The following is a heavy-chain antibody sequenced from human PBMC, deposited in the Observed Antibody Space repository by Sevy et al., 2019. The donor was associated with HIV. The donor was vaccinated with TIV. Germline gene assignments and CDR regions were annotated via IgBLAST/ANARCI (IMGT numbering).Heavy chain of an antibody. J-gene: IGHJ4*02. D-gene: IGHD4-17*01. Sequence: GGSLRLSCAASGFTFDDYAMHWVRRAPGKGLEWVSSLNWNSGSIGYADSVKGRFTISRDNAKNSLYLQMNSLRAEDTALYYCPKDIGTVTMRAFDYWGQGTLVTVSS. CDR3: PKDIGTVTMRAFDY. V-gene: IGHV3-9*01. CDR1: GFTFDDYA. CDR2: LNWNSGSI.